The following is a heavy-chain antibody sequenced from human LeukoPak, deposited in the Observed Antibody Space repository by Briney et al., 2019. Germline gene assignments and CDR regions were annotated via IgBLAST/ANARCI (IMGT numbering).Heavy chain of an antibody. CDR1: GFTFSGSA. J-gene: IGHJ4*02. D-gene: IGHD6-13*01. Sequence: GGSLRLSCAASGFTFSGSAMHRVRQASGKGLEWLGRIRSKADSYTTAYAASVKGRFIVSRDDSKNTAYLQMNSLKTEDTAVYYCRAAADLNDYWGQGTLVTVSS. CDR2: IRSKADSYTT. V-gene: IGHV3-73*01. CDR3: RAAADLNDY.